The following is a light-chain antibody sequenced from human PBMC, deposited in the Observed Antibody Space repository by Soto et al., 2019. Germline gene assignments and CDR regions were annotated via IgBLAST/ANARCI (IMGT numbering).Light chain of an antibody. CDR3: QHMRT. CDR2: AAS. CDR1: QGISSY. J-gene: IGKJ1*01. V-gene: IGKV1-8*01. Sequence: AIRMTQSPSSFSASTGDRVTITCRASQGISSYLAWYQQKPGKAPKLLIYAASTLQSGVPSRFSGSGFGTEFSLTISSLQPDDFGSYYCQHMRTFGQGTKVDIK.